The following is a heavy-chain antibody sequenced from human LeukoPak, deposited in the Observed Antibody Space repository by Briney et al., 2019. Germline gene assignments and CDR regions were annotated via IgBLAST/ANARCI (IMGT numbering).Heavy chain of an antibody. Sequence: ASVKVSCKASGGTFSSYAISWERQAPGQGLEWMGGIIPIFGTANYAQKFQGRVTITADESTSTAYMELSSLRSEDTAVYYCARRAAAGFWFDPWGQGTLVTVSS. CDR1: GGTFSSYA. V-gene: IGHV1-69*13. D-gene: IGHD6-13*01. J-gene: IGHJ5*02. CDR2: IIPIFGTA. CDR3: ARRAAAGFWFDP.